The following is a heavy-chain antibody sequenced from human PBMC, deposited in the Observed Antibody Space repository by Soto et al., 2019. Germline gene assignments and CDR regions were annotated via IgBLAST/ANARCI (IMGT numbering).Heavy chain of an antibody. V-gene: IGHV3-9*01. CDR2: ISWRGDTI. CDR1: GFTFDDYA. D-gene: IGHD3-10*02. Sequence: EVQLVESGGGLVQPGRSLRLSCAASGFTFDDYAMHWVRQAPGKGLEWVAGISWRGDTIGYADSVKGRFTISRDNAKNSLYLQMNSLRADDTALYYCTRDSSSDYYVFSAFNYWGQGTLVAVSS. J-gene: IGHJ4*02. CDR3: TRDSSSDYYVFSAFNY.